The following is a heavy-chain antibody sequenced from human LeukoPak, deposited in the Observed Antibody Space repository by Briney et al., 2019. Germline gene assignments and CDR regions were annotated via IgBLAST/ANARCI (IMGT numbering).Heavy chain of an antibody. V-gene: IGHV3-53*01. CDR1: EFTVSSNY. Sequence: GGSLRLSCSASEFTVSSNYRNWGRQAPGKGLEWVSVIYSGGSTYYADSVKGRFTISRDNSKNTLYLQMNSLRAEDTAVYYCARGGAAAGYYYYGMDVWGQGTTVTVSS. J-gene: IGHJ6*02. CDR3: ARGGAAAGYYYYGMDV. CDR2: IYSGGST. D-gene: IGHD4-17*01.